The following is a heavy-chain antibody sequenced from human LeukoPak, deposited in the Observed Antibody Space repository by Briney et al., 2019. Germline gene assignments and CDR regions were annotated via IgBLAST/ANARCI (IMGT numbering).Heavy chain of an antibody. CDR3: TRGAGWLIDY. J-gene: IGHJ4*02. D-gene: IGHD3-16*01. CDR1: GGSISSSSYY. CDR2: IYYSGST. Sequence: SETLSLTCTVSGGSISSSSYYWGWIRQPPGKGLEWIGSIYYSGSTYYNPSLKSRVTISVDTSKNQFSLKLSSVTAADTAVYYCTRGAGWLIDYWGQGILVTVSS. V-gene: IGHV4-39*07.